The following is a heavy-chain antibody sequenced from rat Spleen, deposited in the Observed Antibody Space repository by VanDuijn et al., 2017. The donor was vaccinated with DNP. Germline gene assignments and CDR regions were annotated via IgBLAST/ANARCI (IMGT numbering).Heavy chain of an antibody. D-gene: IGHD1-12*02. CDR1: GFPFSDYF. CDR3: ARHRRVITPMDA. V-gene: IGHV5-25*01. J-gene: IGHJ4*01. CDR2: INTDGGST. Sequence: EVQLVESGGGLVQPGRSLKLSCAASGFPFSDYFMAWVRQVPNKGLEWVASINTDGGSTYYPDSVKGRFTISRDNAKSSLYLQMNSLKSEDTATYDCARHRRVITPMDAWGQGTSVTVSS.